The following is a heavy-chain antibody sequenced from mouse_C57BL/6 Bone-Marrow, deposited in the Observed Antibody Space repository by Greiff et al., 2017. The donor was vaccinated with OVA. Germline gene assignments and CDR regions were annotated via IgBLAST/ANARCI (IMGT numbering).Heavy chain of an antibody. CDR1: GYTFTSYW. J-gene: IGHJ4*01. D-gene: IGHD1-1*01. Sequence: QVQLQQPGAELVRPGTSVKLSCKASGYTFTSYWMHWVKQRPGQGLEWIGVIDPSDSYTNYNQKFKGKATLTVDTSSSTAYMQLSSLTSEDSAVYYCARVGYYYGSSPYYYAMDYWGQGTSVTVSS. CDR2: IDPSDSYT. V-gene: IGHV1-59*01. CDR3: ARVGYYYGSSPYYYAMDY.